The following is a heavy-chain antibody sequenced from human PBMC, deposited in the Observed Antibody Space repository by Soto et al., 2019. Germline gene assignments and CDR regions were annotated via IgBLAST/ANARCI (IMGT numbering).Heavy chain of an antibody. V-gene: IGHV1-46*01. D-gene: IGHD6-19*01. J-gene: IGHJ4*02. CDR1: GYTFINYH. Sequence: QVQVVQSGAEVKKPGASVKVSCKTSGYTFINYHVHWVRQAPGQGLEWMGAINPSGGSTTYAQHLQGRITMTSDASTSTVYMDLSSLRSDDTAGYYCALPKNTLGWYNFWGQGSLVTVS. CDR3: ALPKNTLGWYNF. CDR2: INPSGGST.